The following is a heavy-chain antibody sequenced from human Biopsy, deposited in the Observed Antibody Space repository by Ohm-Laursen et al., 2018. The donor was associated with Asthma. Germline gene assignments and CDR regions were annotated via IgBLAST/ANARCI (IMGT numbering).Heavy chain of an antibody. J-gene: IGHJ6*02. CDR1: GYTFTSYY. Sequence: GSSVKVSCKASGYTFTSYYMHWVRQAPGQGLEWMGGLIPVLGTPDHAQMFEGRVTITADESTSTACMELSSLSSEDTAVYYCARGYSGSDRIVYYYSGLEVWGQGTTVTVSS. D-gene: IGHD5-12*01. CDR2: LIPVLGTP. V-gene: IGHV1-69*01. CDR3: ARGYSGSDRIVYYYSGLEV.